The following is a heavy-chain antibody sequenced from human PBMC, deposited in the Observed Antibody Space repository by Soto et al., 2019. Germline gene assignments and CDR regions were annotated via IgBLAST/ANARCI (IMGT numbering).Heavy chain of an antibody. D-gene: IGHD6-6*01. V-gene: IGHV4-34*01. CDR2: INHSGST. Sequence: SETLSLTCAVCGGSFSGYYWSWIRQPPGKGLEWIVEINHSGSTNYNPSLKRRVTISVDTSKNQFSLKLSSVTAADTAVYYCARGAYSSSREGWWFDPWGQGTLVTVSS. J-gene: IGHJ5*02. CDR1: GGSFSGYY. CDR3: ARGAYSSSREGWWFDP.